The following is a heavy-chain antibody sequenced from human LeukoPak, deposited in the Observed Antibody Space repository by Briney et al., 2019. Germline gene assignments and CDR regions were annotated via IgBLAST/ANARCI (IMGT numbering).Heavy chain of an antibody. J-gene: IGHJ6*04. D-gene: IGHD1-1*01. Sequence: PGGSLRLSCAASGFTFSSYGMHWVRQAPGKGLGWVAVISYDGSNKYYADSVKGRFTISRDNSKNTLYLEMDSLRAEDTAVYYCAKDREERRSKNYGMDVWGKGTTVTVSS. V-gene: IGHV3-30*18. CDR2: ISYDGSNK. CDR3: AKDREERRSKNYGMDV. CDR1: GFTFSSYG.